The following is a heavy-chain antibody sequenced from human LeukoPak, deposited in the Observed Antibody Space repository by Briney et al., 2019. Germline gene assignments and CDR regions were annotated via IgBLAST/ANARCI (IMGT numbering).Heavy chain of an antibody. V-gene: IGHV1-69*02. CDR3: ARVGRGYSDQWWFDP. CDR1: GGTFSSYT. D-gene: IGHD5-18*01. J-gene: IGHJ5*02. CDR2: IIPILGIA. Sequence: SVKVSCKASGGTFSSYTISWVRQAPGQGLEWMGRIIPILGIANYAQKFQGRVTITADKSTSTAYMELSSLRSEDTAVYYCARVGRGYSDQWWFDPWGQGTLVTVSS.